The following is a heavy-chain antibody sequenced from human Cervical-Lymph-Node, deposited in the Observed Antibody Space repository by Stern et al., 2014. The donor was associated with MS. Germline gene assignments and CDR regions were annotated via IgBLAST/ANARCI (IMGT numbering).Heavy chain of an antibody. V-gene: IGHV1-69*09. CDR3: ARDGYNYGYWYFDL. CDR1: GGTFSSYT. Sequence: QVQLVESGAEVKKPGSSVKVSCKASGGTFSSYTISWVRQAPGQGLEWMGRIIPILGIANYAQKFQGRVTITADKSTSTAYMELSSLRSEDTAVYYCARDGYNYGYWYFDLWGRGTLVTVSS. D-gene: IGHD5-24*01. J-gene: IGHJ2*01. CDR2: IIPILGIA.